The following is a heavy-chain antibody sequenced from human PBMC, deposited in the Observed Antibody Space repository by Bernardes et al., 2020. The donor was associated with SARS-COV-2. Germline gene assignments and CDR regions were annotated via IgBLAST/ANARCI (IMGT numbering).Heavy chain of an antibody. J-gene: IGHJ4*02. V-gene: IGHV4-59*01. CDR3: AASSSGWYVG. D-gene: IGHD6-19*01. CDR1: GGSISSYY. Sequence: SETLSLTCTVSGGSISSYYWSWIRQPPGKGLEWIGYIYYSGNTNYNPSLKSRVIISVDTSKNQFSQKLSSVTAADTAVYYCAASSSGWYVGWGQGTLVTVSS. CDR2: IYYSGNT.